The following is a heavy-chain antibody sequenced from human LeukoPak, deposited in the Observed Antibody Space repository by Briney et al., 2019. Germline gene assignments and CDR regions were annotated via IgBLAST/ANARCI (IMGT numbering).Heavy chain of an antibody. D-gene: IGHD5-12*01. CDR1: GGSISSYY. J-gene: IGHJ4*02. Sequence: SETLSLTCTVSGGSISSYYWSWIRQPPGKGLEWIGYIYYSGSTNYNPSLKSRATISVDTSKNQFSLKLSSVTAADTAVYYCARGHSGYQSYSFDYWGQGTLVTVSS. CDR3: ARGHSGYQSYSFDY. V-gene: IGHV4-59*01. CDR2: IYYSGST.